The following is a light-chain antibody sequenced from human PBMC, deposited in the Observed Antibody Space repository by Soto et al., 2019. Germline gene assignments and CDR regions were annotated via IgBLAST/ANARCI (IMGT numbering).Light chain of an antibody. J-gene: IGLJ3*02. CDR3: SSYTSSDTWV. CDR2: AIS. Sequence: QPASVSGSPGQSITISCTGTSRDVGGYNYVSWYQHHPGKAPRLLTYAISNRPSGVSSRFSGSKSGNTASLTISGLLAEDEADYYCSSYTSSDTWVFGGGTKLTVL. V-gene: IGLV2-14*01. CDR1: SRDVGGYNY.